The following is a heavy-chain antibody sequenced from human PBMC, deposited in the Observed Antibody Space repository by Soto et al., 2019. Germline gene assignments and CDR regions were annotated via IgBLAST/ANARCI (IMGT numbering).Heavy chain of an antibody. V-gene: IGHV4-31*03. J-gene: IGHJ5*02. D-gene: IGHD3-3*01. Sequence: SETLSLTCTVSGGSISSGGYYWSWIRQHPGKGLEWIGYIYYSGSTYYNPSLKSRVTISVDTSKNQFSLKLSSVTAADTAVYYCARVITIFGVVPNWFDPWGQGTLVTVSS. CDR1: GGSISSGGYY. CDR3: ARVITIFGVVPNWFDP. CDR2: IYYSGST.